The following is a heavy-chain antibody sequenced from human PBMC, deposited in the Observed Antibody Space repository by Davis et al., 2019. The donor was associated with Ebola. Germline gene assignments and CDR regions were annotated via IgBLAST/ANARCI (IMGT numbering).Heavy chain of an antibody. V-gene: IGHV3-74*01. J-gene: IGHJ4*02. CDR1: GFTFSSYW. Sequence: GESLKISCAASGFTFSSYWIHWVRQAPGKGLMWVSRINPDGGRTGYADSVKGRFTISRDNAKNTLYLQMNSLQVEDTAIYYCAKDFDRVREWGQGTLVTVSS. CDR2: INPDGGRT. D-gene: IGHD3-22*01. CDR3: AKDFDRVRE.